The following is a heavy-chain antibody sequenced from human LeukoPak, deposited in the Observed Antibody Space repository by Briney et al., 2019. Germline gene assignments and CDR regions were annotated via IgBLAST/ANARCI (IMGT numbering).Heavy chain of an antibody. CDR3: ARDYYDSSGYCLRGDY. D-gene: IGHD3-22*01. J-gene: IGHJ4*02. CDR1: GYTFTSYG. V-gene: IGHV1-18*01. Sequence: GASVKVSCKAPGYTFTSYGISWVRQPPGQGLEWMGWISAYNGNTNYAQKLQGRVTMTTDTSTSTAYMELRSLRSDDTAVYYCARDYYDSSGYCLRGDYWGQGTLVTVSS. CDR2: ISAYNGNT.